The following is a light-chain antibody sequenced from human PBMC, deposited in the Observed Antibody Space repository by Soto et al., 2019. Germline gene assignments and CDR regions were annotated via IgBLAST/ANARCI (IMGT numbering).Light chain of an antibody. Sequence: QSALTQPPSASGSPGPSVTISCTGTSSDVGGYNYVSRYQHHPGKAPKVMIYEVSKRPSGVPDRFSGSKSGNTASLTVSGLQTEDEADYYCNSYAGSNGVVFGGGTKLTVL. J-gene: IGLJ2*01. V-gene: IGLV2-8*01. CDR1: SSDVGGYNY. CDR3: NSYAGSNGVV. CDR2: EVS.